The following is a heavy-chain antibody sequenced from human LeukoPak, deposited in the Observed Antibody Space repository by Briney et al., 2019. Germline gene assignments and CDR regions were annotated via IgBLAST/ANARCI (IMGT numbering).Heavy chain of an antibody. Sequence: PGGSLRLSWAASGFTFSSHGIHWVRQAPGKGLEWVAVISYAGSDKYYADSVKGRFTISRDNSKNTLYLQMNSLRAEDTAVYYCAKSSSGGWYLLGDAFDIWGQGTMVTVSS. CDR2: ISYAGSDK. CDR3: AKSSSGGWYLLGDAFDI. D-gene: IGHD6-19*01. V-gene: IGHV3-30*18. J-gene: IGHJ3*02. CDR1: GFTFSSHG.